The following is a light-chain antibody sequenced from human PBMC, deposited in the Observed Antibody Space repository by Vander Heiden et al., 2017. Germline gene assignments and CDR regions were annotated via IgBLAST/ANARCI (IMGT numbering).Light chain of an antibody. CDR3: SSYTSSSTVV. Sequence: QSALPHPASVSGSPGQPLTLSCTATSSDVRGYNYVPWYQQQAGKAPKLMSNDVSNRPSVVSNRFAGSNSANTASLTIAGLQAEDEDDYYCSSYTSSSTVVFGGGTKLTVL. CDR2: DVS. J-gene: IGLJ2*01. CDR1: SSDVRGYNY. V-gene: IGLV2-14*03.